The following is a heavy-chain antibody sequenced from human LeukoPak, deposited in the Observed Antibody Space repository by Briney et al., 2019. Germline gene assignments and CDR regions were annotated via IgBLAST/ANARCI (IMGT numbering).Heavy chain of an antibody. CDR3: ASYTERYSSGWYNYWYFQH. V-gene: IGHV3-30*02. CDR1: GFTFSSYG. Sequence: GGSLRLSCAASGFTFSSYGMHWVRQAPGKGLEWVAFIRYDGSNKYYADSVKGRFTISRDNSKNTLYLQMNSLRAEDTAVYYCASYTERYSSGWYNYWYFQHWGQGTLVTVSS. J-gene: IGHJ1*01. CDR2: IRYDGSNK. D-gene: IGHD6-19*01.